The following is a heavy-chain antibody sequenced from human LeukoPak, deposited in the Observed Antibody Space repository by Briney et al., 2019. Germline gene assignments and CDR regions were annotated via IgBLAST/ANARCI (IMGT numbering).Heavy chain of an antibody. D-gene: IGHD5-12*01. J-gene: IGHJ4*02. V-gene: IGHV3-23*01. CDR3: AKDRGYDLGQNYFDY. CDR1: GFTFSNYA. CDR2: ISGSGGST. Sequence: PGGSLRLSCAASGFTFSNYAMSWVRQAPGKGLEWVSGISGSGGSTYYADSVKGRFTISRDNSKNTLYLQMSSLRAEDTAVYYCAKDRGYDLGQNYFDYWGQGTLVTVSS.